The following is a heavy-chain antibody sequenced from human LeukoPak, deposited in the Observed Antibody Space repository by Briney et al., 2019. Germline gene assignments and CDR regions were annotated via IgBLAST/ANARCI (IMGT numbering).Heavy chain of an antibody. J-gene: IGHJ3*02. D-gene: IGHD3-10*01. V-gene: IGHV4-34*01. CDR1: GGSFSGYY. CDR3: AKSNGYGLIDI. Sequence: SETLSLTCAVYGGSFSGYYWSWIRQPPGKGLEWIGEINHNGTTRYNKPLKSRVTISIDTSKNQFSLKLYAVTAADTAVYYCAKSNGYGLIDIWGQGTMVTVSS. CDR2: INHNGTT.